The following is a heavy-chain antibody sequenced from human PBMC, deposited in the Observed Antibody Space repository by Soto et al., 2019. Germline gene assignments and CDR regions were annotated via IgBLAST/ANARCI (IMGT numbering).Heavy chain of an antibody. CDR3: ARHDAHYYDSSGPLDY. CDR1: GYSFTSYW. D-gene: IGHD3-22*01. CDR2: IYPGDSDT. V-gene: IGHV5-51*01. J-gene: IGHJ4*02. Sequence: GESLKISCKGSGYSFTSYWIGWVRQMPGKGLEWMGIIYPGDSDTRYSPSFQGQVTISADKSISTAYLQWSSLKASDTAMYYCARHDAHYYDSSGPLDYWGQGTLVTVS.